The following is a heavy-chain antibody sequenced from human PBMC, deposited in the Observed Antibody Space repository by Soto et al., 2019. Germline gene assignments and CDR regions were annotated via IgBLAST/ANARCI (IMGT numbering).Heavy chain of an antibody. CDR2: IYYSGST. CDR1: GGSISSYY. CDR3: ARDRLHGDVGQPKANWFDP. Sequence: LRETLSLTCTVSGGSISSYYWSWIRQPPGKGLEWIGYIYYSGSTNYNPSLKSRVTISVDTSKNQFSLKLSSVTAADTAVYYCARDRLHGDVGQPKANWFDPWGQGTLVTVSS. J-gene: IGHJ5*02. V-gene: IGHV4-59*01. D-gene: IGHD4-17*01.